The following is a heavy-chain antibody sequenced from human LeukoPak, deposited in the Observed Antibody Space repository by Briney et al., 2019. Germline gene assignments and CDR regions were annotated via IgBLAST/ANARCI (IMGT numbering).Heavy chain of an antibody. CDR2: IYTSGST. V-gene: IGHV4-61*02. J-gene: IGHJ4*02. CDR1: GGSISSGSYY. Sequence: SETLSLTCTVSGGSISSGSYYWSWIRQPAGKGLEWIGRIYTSGSTNYNPPLKSRVTISVDTSKNQFSLKLSSVTAADTAVYYCARDSSSYSGYGVDYWGQGTLVTVSS. CDR3: ARDSSSYSGYGVDY. D-gene: IGHD5-12*01.